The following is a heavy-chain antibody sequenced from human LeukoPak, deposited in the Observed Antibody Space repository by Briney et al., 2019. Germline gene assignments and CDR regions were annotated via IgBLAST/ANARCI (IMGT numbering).Heavy chain of an antibody. CDR2: IIPIFGTA. V-gene: IGHV1-69*13. CDR1: GGTISRYA. D-gene: IGHD3-22*01. J-gene: IGHJ4*02. Sequence: SVKVSCKTSGGTISRYAISWVRQAPGQGLEWMGEIIPIFGTANYAQKFQGRVTITADESTSTAYMELSSLRSEDTAVYYCARRSVAYSYDSSGYSPVYYFDYWGQGTLVTVSS. CDR3: ARRSVAYSYDSSGYSPVYYFDY.